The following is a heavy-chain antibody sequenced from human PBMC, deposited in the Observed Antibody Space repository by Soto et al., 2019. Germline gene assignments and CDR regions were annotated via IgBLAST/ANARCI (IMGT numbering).Heavy chain of an antibody. CDR3: AGIVGATNWFDP. CDR2: IYYSGST. V-gene: IGHV4-39*01. CDR1: GGSISSSSYY. D-gene: IGHD1-26*01. J-gene: IGHJ5*02. Sequence: PSETLSLTCTVSGGSISSSSYYWGWIRQPPGKGLEWIGSIYYSGSTYYNPSLKSRVTISVDTSKNQFSLKLSSVTAADTAVYYCAGIVGATNWFDPWGQGTLVTVSS.